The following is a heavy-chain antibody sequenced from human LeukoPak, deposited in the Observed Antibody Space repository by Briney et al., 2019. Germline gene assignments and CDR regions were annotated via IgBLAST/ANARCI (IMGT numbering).Heavy chain of an antibody. CDR1: GFTFSTYW. Sequence: GGSLRLSCAASGFTFSTYWMHWVRHAPGKGLVWVSSINNDDGSTTNYADSVKGRFTISRDNAKNTLYLQMNSLRAEDTAVYYCARVGPNGSNYRYWGQGTLVTVSS. V-gene: IGHV3-74*01. CDR2: INNDDGSTT. CDR3: ARVGPNGSNYRY. J-gene: IGHJ4*02. D-gene: IGHD4-11*01.